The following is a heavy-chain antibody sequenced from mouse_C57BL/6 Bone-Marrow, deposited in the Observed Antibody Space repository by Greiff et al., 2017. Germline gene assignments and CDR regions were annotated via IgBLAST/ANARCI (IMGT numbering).Heavy chain of an antibody. CDR2: INPYNGGT. V-gene: IGHV1-19*01. CDR1: GYTFTDYY. Sequence: EVQLQESGPVLVKPGASVKMSCKASGYTFTDYYMNWVKQSHGKSLEWIGVINPYNGGTSYNQKFKGKATLTVDKSSSTAYMEINSLTSEDSAVYYCARKRITTVVATDYWGQGTTRTVSS. CDR3: ARKRITTVVATDY. J-gene: IGHJ2*01. D-gene: IGHD1-1*01.